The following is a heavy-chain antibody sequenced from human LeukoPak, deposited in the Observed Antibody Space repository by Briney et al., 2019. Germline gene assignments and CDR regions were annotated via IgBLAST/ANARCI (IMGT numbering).Heavy chain of an antibody. CDR2: INPSGGST. CDR1: GYTFTSYY. Sequence: ASVKVSCKASGYTFTSYYMHWVRQAPGQGLEWMGIINPSGGSTSYAQKFQGRVTMTRDTSTSTVYMELSSLRSEDTAVYYCARDPYGSGQRNYYYYGMDVWGQGTTVTVSS. V-gene: IGHV1-46*01. CDR3: ARDPYGSGQRNYYYYGMDV. D-gene: IGHD6-19*01. J-gene: IGHJ6*02.